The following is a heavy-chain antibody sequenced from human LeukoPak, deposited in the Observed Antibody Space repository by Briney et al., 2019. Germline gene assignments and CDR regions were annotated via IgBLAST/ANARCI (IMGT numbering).Heavy chain of an antibody. D-gene: IGHD1-26*01. CDR1: GFTFNSYA. CDR2: ITNNGINT. Sequence: PGGSLRLPCAASGFTFNSYAMAWVRQPPEKGLEWVSSITNNGINTYYADSVKGRFTISRDNSKNTLYLQMNSLRAEDTAVYYCAKGLRGNYDYWGQGTLVTVSS. CDR3: AKGLRGNYDY. V-gene: IGHV3-23*01. J-gene: IGHJ4*02.